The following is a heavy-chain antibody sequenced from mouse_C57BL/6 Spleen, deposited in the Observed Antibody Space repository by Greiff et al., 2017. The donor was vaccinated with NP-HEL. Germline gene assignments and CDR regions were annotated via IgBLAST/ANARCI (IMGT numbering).Heavy chain of an antibody. CDR1: GYAFTNYL. D-gene: IGHD2-13*01. Sequence: VQLQQSGAELVRPGTSVKVSCEASGYAFTNYLIEWVKQRPGQGLEWIGVINPGSGGTNYNEKFKGKATLTADKSSSTAYMQLSSLTSEDSAVYFCARGTRGDFDYWGQGTTLTVSS. V-gene: IGHV1-54*01. CDR2: INPGSGGT. J-gene: IGHJ2*01. CDR3: ARGTRGDFDY.